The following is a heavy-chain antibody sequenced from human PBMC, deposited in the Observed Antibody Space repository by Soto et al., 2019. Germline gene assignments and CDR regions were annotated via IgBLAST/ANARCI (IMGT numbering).Heavy chain of an antibody. CDR1: GYIFTTYY. J-gene: IGHJ4*02. V-gene: IGHV1-46*03. Sequence: ASVKVSCKASGYIFTTYYMHWVRQAPGQGLEWMGIINPSGGGISYAQKFQGRATMTRDTSTSTVYMELNSLRSEDTAVYYCARGDILTGYPHRALDYWGQGTLVTVSS. D-gene: IGHD3-9*01. CDR3: ARGDILTGYPHRALDY. CDR2: INPSGGGI.